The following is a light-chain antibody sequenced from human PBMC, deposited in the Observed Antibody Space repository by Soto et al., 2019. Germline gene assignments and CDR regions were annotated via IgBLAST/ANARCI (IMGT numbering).Light chain of an antibody. CDR2: SND. CDR3: ATWDDSLSEVL. Sequence: QSALTQPPSASGPPGQRVTISCSGSSSNIGTYYVYWYQQLPGTAPKLLIYSNDQRPSGVPDRFSGSKSGTSASLAVSGLRSEDEAHYYCATWDDSLSEVLFGGGTKLTVL. J-gene: IGLJ2*01. CDR1: SSNIGTYY. V-gene: IGLV1-47*02.